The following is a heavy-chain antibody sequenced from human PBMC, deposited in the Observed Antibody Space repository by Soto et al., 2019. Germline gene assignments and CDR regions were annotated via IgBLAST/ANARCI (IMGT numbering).Heavy chain of an antibody. D-gene: IGHD3-16*01. CDR2: IFSNDEK. Sequence: QVTLKESGPVLVKPTETLTLTCTVSGFSLSNARMGVSWIRQPPGKALEWLAHIFSNDEKSYSTSLKSRLTISKDTSKSQVVLTMTNMDPVDTATYYCARIQLWPMGEDYYYGMDVWGQGTTVTVSS. CDR1: GFSLSNARMG. CDR3: ARIQLWPMGEDYYYGMDV. V-gene: IGHV2-26*01. J-gene: IGHJ6*02.